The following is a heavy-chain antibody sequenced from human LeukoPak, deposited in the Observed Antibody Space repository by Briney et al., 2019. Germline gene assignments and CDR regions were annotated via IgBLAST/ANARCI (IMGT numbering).Heavy chain of an antibody. Sequence: SETLSLTCTVSGGSISSSSYYWGWIRQPPGKGLEWIGEIYHSGSTNYNPSLKSRVTISVDKSKNQFSLKLSSVTAADTAVYYCARDLYSSGWYKSWGQGTLVTVSS. CDR1: GGSISSSSYY. V-gene: IGHV4-39*07. CDR2: IYHSGST. J-gene: IGHJ4*02. D-gene: IGHD6-19*01. CDR3: ARDLYSSGWYKS.